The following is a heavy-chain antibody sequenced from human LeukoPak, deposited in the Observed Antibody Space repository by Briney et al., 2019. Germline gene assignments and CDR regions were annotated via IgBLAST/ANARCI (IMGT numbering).Heavy chain of an antibody. J-gene: IGHJ4*02. CDR2: ISGSGGTT. V-gene: IGHV3-23*01. Sequence: PGGSLRLSCAASGFTFRNYGMTWVRRAPGKGLEWVAGISGSGGTTRYSDSVKGRCTISRDNSKNTLSLQINSLRAEHTAVYYCAQIHDHGDYVAFWGQGALVTVSS. CDR1: GFTFRNYG. D-gene: IGHD1-1*01. CDR3: AQIHDHGDYVAF.